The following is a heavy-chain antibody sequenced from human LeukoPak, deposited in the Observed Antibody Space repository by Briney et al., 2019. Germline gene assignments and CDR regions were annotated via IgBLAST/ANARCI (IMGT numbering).Heavy chain of an antibody. CDR1: GGPTSSADHY. D-gene: IGHD5-24*01. CDR2: IYYSGST. V-gene: IGHV4-30-4*01. J-gene: IGHJ4*02. CDR3: ARVRDGYPGYFDY. Sequence: SETLSLTCSVSGGPTSSADHYWSWIRQPPGKGLEWIGHIYYSGSTYYNPSLKRRLSISLDTSKNQFSLKVSSVTAADTAVYFCARVRDGYPGYFDYWGQGTLVTVSS.